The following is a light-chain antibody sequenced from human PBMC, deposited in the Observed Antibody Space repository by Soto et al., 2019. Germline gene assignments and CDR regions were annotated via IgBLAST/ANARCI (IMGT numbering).Light chain of an antibody. CDR1: QSVRSSN. V-gene: IGKV3-20*01. J-gene: IGKJ1*01. CDR3: QQYGSSPST. Sequence: EIVLTQSPGPLSLSPGERDTLSCRASQSVRSSNLAWYQQKPGQAPRLLIYGASSRATGIPDRFSGSGSGNDFALTISRLEPEDCAVYYCQQYGSSPSTFGHGTKVEIK. CDR2: GAS.